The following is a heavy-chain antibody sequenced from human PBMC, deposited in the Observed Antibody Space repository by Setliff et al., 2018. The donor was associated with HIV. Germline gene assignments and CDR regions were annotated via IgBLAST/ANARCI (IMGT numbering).Heavy chain of an antibody. CDR1: GGSFSGYY. D-gene: IGHD3-22*01. CDR3: ARGDYYDSSGYEGLDS. CDR2: VSYSGNT. V-gene: IGHV4-34*01. Sequence: SETLSLTCAVYGGSFSGYYWSWIRQSPGKGLEWIGEVSYSGNTNYNPSLKSRLNISVDKSKNQFSLKVSSVTAADTAVYYRARGDYYDSSGYEGLDSWGQGTLVTVS. J-gene: IGHJ4*02.